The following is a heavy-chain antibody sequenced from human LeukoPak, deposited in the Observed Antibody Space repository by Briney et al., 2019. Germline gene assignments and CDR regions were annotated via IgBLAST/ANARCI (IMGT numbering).Heavy chain of an antibody. Sequence: TGGSLRLSCAASGFTFSSYAMSWVRQAPGKGLEWVSAISGSGGSTYYADSVKGRFTISRDNAKNSLYLQMNSLRAEDTAVYYCARDRTYSSGWYVFDYWGQGTLVTVSS. CDR3: ARDRTYSSGWYVFDY. D-gene: IGHD6-19*01. J-gene: IGHJ4*02. CDR2: ISGSGGST. V-gene: IGHV3-23*01. CDR1: GFTFSSYA.